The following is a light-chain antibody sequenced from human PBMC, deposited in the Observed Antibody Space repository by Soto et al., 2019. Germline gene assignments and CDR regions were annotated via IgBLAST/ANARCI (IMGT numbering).Light chain of an antibody. V-gene: IGLV2-14*01. CDR1: SSGVGGHNY. Sequence: QSVLTQPASVSGSPGQSITISCTGTSSGVGGHNYVSWYQQHPGKAPKLMIYEVSNRPSGVSNRFSGSKSGNTASLTISGLQAEDEADYYCSSYRSSSTLYVFGTGTKVTVL. CDR3: SSYRSSSTLYV. CDR2: EVS. J-gene: IGLJ1*01.